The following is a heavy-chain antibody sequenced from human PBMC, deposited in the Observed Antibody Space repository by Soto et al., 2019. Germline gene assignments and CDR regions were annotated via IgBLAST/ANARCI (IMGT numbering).Heavy chain of an antibody. CDR2: ISYDGSNK. V-gene: IGHV3-30*18. CDR3: AKDRGDYGFYY. Sequence: GGSLRLSCAASGFTFSSYGMHWVRQAPGKGLEWVAVISYDGSNKYYADSVKGRFTISRDNSKNTLYLQMNSLRAEDTAVYYCAKDRGDYGFYYWGQGTLVTVSS. CDR1: GFTFSSYG. D-gene: IGHD4-17*01. J-gene: IGHJ4*02.